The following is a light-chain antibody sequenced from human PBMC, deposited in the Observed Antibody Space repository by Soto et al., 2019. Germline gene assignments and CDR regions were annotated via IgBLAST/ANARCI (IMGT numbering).Light chain of an antibody. J-gene: IGKJ5*01. CDR1: QSVGYN. Sequence: EVVMTQSPATLSVSPGDRATLSCRARQSVGYNLAWYQQEPGQAPRLLIYAASTRATGVPARFSGSGSGTEFTLTISSLQSEDFALYYCQQRNTWPPITFGQGTRLEIK. CDR3: QQRNTWPPIT. V-gene: IGKV3-15*01. CDR2: AAS.